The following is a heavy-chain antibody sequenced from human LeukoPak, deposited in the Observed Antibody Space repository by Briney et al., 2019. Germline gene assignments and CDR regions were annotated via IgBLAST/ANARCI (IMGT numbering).Heavy chain of an antibody. CDR1: RFTFIGYT. V-gene: IGHV3-21*01. J-gene: IGHJ4*02. Sequence: PGGSLRLSFAASRFTFIGYTMNWIRQAPGKGLEWVSSISSRSTYIYYADSVKGRFTISRDNAKNSLYLQMNSLRAEDTAVYYCAREESGSSGWYDYWGQGTLVTVSS. D-gene: IGHD6-19*01. CDR3: AREESGSSGWYDY. CDR2: ISSRSTYI.